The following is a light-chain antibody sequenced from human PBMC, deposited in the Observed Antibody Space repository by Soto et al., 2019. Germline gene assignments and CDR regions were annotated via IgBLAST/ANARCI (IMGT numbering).Light chain of an antibody. J-gene: IGKJ1*01. CDR2: AGS. CDR1: QIVSSR. Sequence: EIVMTQSPGTLSVSPGERVTLSCRASQIVSSRLAWYQQKAGQAPSVFIYAGSTRATGIPDSCSGSGSGTDFTLTIIRLEPEDVAVYHCQQYVGSSRTFGQGTKVDIK. CDR3: QQYVGSSRT. V-gene: IGKV3-20*01.